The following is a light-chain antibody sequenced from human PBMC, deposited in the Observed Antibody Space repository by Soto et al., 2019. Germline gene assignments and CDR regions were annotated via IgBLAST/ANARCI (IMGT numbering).Light chain of an antibody. J-gene: IGKJ4*01. CDR1: QSISGC. CDR2: KAS. V-gene: IGKV1-5*03. Sequence: DIQMTQSPSTLSASVGDRVTITCRASQSISGCLAWYQQRPGKAPKLLIYKASTLESGVPSRFSGSGYGTEFTLTISTLQPDDFATYYCQQYDSYPLTFGGGTKVEIK. CDR3: QQYDSYPLT.